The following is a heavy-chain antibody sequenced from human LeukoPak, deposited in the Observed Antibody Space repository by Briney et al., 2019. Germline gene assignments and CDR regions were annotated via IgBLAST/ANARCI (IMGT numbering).Heavy chain of an antibody. CDR2: IYYSGST. J-gene: IGHJ4*02. D-gene: IGHD3-3*01. Sequence: PSETLSLTCTVSGGSISSYYWSWIRQPPGKGLEWIGYIYYSGSTNYNPSLKSRVTISVDTSKNQFSLKLSSVTAADTAVYYCARGGDYDFWSGYLSYFDYWGQGTLVTVSS. V-gene: IGHV4-59*01. CDR3: ARGGDYDFWSGYLSYFDY. CDR1: GGSISSYY.